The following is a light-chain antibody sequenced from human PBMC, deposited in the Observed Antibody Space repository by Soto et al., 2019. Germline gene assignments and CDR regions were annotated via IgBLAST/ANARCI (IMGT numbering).Light chain of an antibody. J-gene: IGKJ4*01. CDR1: QDVSSK. Sequence: EIVVTQSPATLSLSPGERVSLSCRASQDVSSKLAWYQQKPGQPPSLLIYDASTRATGTPARFSGSGSGTEFTLAVSRLQSEDYALYYCQQYIRWPRTFGGGTKVDIK. CDR2: DAS. V-gene: IGKV3D-15*01. CDR3: QQYIRWPRT.